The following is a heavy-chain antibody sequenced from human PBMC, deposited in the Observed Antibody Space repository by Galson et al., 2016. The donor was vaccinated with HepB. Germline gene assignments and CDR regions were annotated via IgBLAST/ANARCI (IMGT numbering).Heavy chain of an antibody. CDR2: ITTSSSTI. D-gene: IGHD3-3*01. CDR1: GFTFSTYH. V-gene: IGHV3-48*01. Sequence: SLRLSCAASGFTFSTYHMNWVRQAPGKGLEWISYITTSSSTIHYADSVMGRFTISRDNARNSLYLQMNSLRAEDTAVYYCARDREYNFWSGYYPLKFFDYWGQGTLVTVSS. CDR3: ARDREYNFWSGYYPLKFFDY. J-gene: IGHJ4*02.